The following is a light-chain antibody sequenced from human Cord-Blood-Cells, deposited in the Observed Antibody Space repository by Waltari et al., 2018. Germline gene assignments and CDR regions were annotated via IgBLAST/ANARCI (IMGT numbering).Light chain of an antibody. J-gene: IGLJ2*01. CDR1: SSDVGGYNY. V-gene: IGLV2-8*01. Sequence: QSALTQPPSASGSPGQSVPISCPGTSSDVGGYNYVSWYQQHPGKAPKLMFYEVSKRPSGVPDRFSGSKSGNTASLTVSGLQAEDEADYYCSSYAGSNNFVFGGGTKLTVL. CDR2: EVS. CDR3: SSYAGSNNFV.